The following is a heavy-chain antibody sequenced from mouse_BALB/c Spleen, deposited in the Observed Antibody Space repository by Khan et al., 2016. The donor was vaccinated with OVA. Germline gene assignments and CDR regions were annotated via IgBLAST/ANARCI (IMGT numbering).Heavy chain of an antibody. CDR3: ARKGYFDY. J-gene: IGHJ2*01. CDR2: INTNTGEP. Sequence: QIQLVQSGPELKKPGETVKISCKASGYTFTNYGMNWVKQAPGKGLKWMGWINTNTGEPTYAEEFKGRVAFSLETSASTAYLQINNLKNEDTATYFCARKGYFDYWGQGTTLTVSS. CDR1: GYTFTNYG. V-gene: IGHV9-3*02.